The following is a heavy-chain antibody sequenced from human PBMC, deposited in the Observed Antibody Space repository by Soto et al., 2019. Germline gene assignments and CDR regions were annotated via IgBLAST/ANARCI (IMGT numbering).Heavy chain of an antibody. D-gene: IGHD4-4*01. V-gene: IGHV3-21*01. CDR1: GFTFSSYS. CDR3: AREGINNYNEYYFDS. CDR2: ISGSGNYT. J-gene: IGHJ4*02. Sequence: PGGSLRLSCAASGFTFSSYSMNWVRQAPGKGLEWVSSISGSGNYTHYADFLRGRFTISRDNAKTSLYLQMNSLRAEDTAVYYCAREGINNYNEYYFDSCGPATVVTVSS.